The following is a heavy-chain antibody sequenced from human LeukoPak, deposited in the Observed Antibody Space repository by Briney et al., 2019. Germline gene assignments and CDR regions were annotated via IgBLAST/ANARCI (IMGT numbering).Heavy chain of an antibody. CDR3: ARNYYGDFDY. D-gene: IGHD4-17*01. V-gene: IGHV4-30-2*01. J-gene: IGHJ4*02. Sequence: SQTLPLTCAVSGGSISSGGYSWSWIRQPPGKGLEWIGYIYHSGSTYYNPPLKSRVTISVDRSKNQFSLKLSSVTAADTAVYYCARNYYGDFDYWGQGTLVTVSS. CDR2: IYHSGST. CDR1: GGSISSGGYS.